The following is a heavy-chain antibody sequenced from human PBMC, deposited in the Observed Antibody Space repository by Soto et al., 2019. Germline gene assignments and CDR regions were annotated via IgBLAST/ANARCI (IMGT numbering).Heavy chain of an antibody. J-gene: IGHJ4*02. CDR1: GGTFSSYT. CDR2: IIPILGIA. V-gene: IGHV1-69*04. Sequence: SVKVSCKASGGTFSSYTISCVRQAPGQGLEWMGRIIPILGIANYAQKFQGRVTITADKSTSTAYMELSSLRSEDTAVYYCARDSTYYDFWSGYKTPRFDYWGQGTLVTVSS. CDR3: ARDSTYYDFWSGYKTPRFDY. D-gene: IGHD3-3*01.